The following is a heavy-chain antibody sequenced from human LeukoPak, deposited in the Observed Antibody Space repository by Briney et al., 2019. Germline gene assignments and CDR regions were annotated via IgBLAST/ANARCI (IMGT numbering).Heavy chain of an antibody. CDR2: ISGDGGST. CDR1: GFTFDDYA. V-gene: IGHV3-43*02. J-gene: IGHJ3*02. D-gene: IGHD6-19*01. CDR3: AKEGIAVAGGAFDI. Sequence: PGGSLRLSCAACGFTFDDYAMHWVRHAPGKGLEWVSLISGDGGSTYYADSVKGRFTISRDNSKNSLYLQMNSLRTEDTALYYCAKEGIAVAGGAFDIWGQGTMVTVSS.